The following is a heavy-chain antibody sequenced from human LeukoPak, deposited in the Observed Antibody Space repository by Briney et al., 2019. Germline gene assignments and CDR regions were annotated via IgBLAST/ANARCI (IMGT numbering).Heavy chain of an antibody. J-gene: IGHJ4*02. CDR2: IYHSGST. Sequence: SETLSLTCAVSAYSISSGYYWGWIRQPPGKGLEWIGSIYHSGSTNYNPSLKSRVSMSVDTSKNQFSLNLSSVTAADTAVYYCVRRPRGHDILTGYFDYWGQGILVTVSS. CDR3: VRRPRGHDILTGYFDY. D-gene: IGHD3-9*01. CDR1: AYSISSGYY. V-gene: IGHV4-38-2*01.